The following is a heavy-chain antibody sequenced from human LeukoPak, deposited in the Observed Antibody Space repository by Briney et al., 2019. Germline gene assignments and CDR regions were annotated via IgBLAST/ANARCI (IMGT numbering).Heavy chain of an antibody. CDR2: IIPIFGIA. V-gene: IGHV1-69*04. CDR3: AREAGITTARGDDFDY. D-gene: IGHD3-10*01. J-gene: IGHJ4*02. CDR1: GGTFSSYA. Sequence: GASVKVSCKASGGTFSSYATSWVRQAPGQGLEWMGRIIPIFGIANYAQKFQGRVTITADKSTSTAYMELSSLRSEDTAVYYCAREAGITTARGDDFDYWGQGTLVTVSS.